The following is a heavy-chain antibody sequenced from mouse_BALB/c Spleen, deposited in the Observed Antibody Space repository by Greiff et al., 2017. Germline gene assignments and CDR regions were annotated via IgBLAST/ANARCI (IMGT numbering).Heavy chain of an antibody. CDR1: GFTFSSYA. CDR3: ARGPTTARYFDV. Sequence: EVKLVESGGGLVKPGGSLKLSCAASGFTFSSYAMSWVRQTPEKRLEWVASISSGGSTYYPDSVKGRFTISRDNARNILYLQMSSLRSEDTAMYYCARGPTTARYFDVWGAGTTVTVSS. CDR2: ISSGGST. D-gene: IGHD1-2*01. J-gene: IGHJ1*01. V-gene: IGHV5-6-5*01.